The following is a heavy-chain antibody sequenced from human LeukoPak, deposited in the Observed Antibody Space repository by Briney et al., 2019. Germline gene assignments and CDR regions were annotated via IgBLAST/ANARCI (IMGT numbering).Heavy chain of an antibody. V-gene: IGHV4-31*03. J-gene: IGHJ4*02. D-gene: IGHD1-14*01. Sequence: SETLSLTCTVSGGSISNGGYYWSWIRQHPGKGLEWIGYIYDSGTTYYNPALQSRVSLSVDTSDNQFSLRLRSPTAADTAVYYCARGGDRRGFDYWGQGTLVSVSS. CDR2: IYDSGTT. CDR3: ARGGDRRGFDY. CDR1: GGSISNGGYY.